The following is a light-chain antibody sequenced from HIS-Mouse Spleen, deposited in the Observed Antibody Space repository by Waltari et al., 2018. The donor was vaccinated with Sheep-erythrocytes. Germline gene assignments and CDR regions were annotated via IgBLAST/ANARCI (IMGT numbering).Light chain of an antibody. CDR2: DVS. CDR3: SSYTSSSTLV. J-gene: IGLJ1*01. CDR1: SSSVGGYNY. V-gene: IGLV2-14*03. Sequence: QSALPPPASVSGSPGQSIPIPCTGTSSSVGGYNYAPWYQQHPGKAPKLMIYDVSNRPSGVSNRFSGSKSGNTAYLTISGLQAEDEADYYCSSYTSSSTLVFGTGTKVTVL.